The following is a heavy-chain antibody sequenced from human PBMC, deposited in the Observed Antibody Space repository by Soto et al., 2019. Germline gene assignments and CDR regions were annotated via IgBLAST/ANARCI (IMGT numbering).Heavy chain of an antibody. D-gene: IGHD5-18*01. CDR1: GGTFSSYA. V-gene: IGHV1-69*13. CDR3: ASVDTAMDTTGGFDY. Sequence: SVKVSCKASGGTFSSYAISWVRQAPGQGLEWMGGIIPIFGTANYAQKFQGRVTITADESTSTAYMELSSLRSEDTAVYYCASVDTAMDTTGGFDYWGQGTLVTVSS. J-gene: IGHJ4*02. CDR2: IIPIFGTA.